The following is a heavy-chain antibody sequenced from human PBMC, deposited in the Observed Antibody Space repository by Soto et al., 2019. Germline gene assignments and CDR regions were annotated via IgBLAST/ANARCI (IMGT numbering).Heavy chain of an antibody. CDR1: GGSVSSGSYY. CDR3: ARQSSGYDFGLFDY. V-gene: IGHV4-39*01. Sequence: SETLSLTCTVSGGSVSSGSYYWSWIRQPPGQGLEWIGSIYYSGSTYYNPSLKRRVTISEDTSKNQFSLKLSSVTAADTAVYYCARQSSGYDFGLFDYWGQGTLVTVSS. J-gene: IGHJ4*02. CDR2: IYYSGST. D-gene: IGHD5-12*01.